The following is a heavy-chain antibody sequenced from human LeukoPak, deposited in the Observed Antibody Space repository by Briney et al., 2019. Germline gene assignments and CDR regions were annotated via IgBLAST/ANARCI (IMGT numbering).Heavy chain of an antibody. J-gene: IGHJ3*02. V-gene: IGHV1-69*13. D-gene: IGHD3-22*01. CDR3: AREPRLYYYDSSGYPGCDAFDI. CDR2: IIPIFGTA. Sequence: ASVKVSCKASGGTFSSYAISWVRQAPGQGLEWMGGIIPIFGTANYAQKFQGRVTITADESTSTAYMELSSLRSEDTAVYYCAREPRLYYYDSSGYPGCDAFDIWGQGTMVTVSS. CDR1: GGTFSSYA.